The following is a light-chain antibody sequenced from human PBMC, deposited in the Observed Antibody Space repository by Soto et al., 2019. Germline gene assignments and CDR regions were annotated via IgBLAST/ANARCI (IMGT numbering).Light chain of an antibody. J-gene: IGLJ1*01. V-gene: IGLV1-40*01. CDR2: GNN. CDR3: QSYDSSLSGSV. CDR1: SSNIGAGYD. Sequence: QSALTQPPSVSGAPGQRVTLSCTGSSSNIGAGYDVHWYQQPPGTAPKLLIYGNNNRPSGVPDRFSGSKSGTSASLAITGLRAEDEADYYCQSYDSSLSGSVFGTGTKVTVL.